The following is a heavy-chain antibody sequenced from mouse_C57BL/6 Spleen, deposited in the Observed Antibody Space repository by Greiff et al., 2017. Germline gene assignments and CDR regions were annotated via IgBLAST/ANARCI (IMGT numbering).Heavy chain of an antibody. CDR3: ARSTMRYSSSYYAMDY. CDR2: INPNYGTT. D-gene: IGHD1-1*01. CDR1: GYSFTDYY. V-gene: IGHV1-39*01. Sequence: VQLKQSGPELVKPGASVKISCTASGYSFTDYYMNWVKQSHGKSLEWIGVINPNYGTTSYTQKFKGKATLTVDPSSTTAYMQLNSLTSEDSAVYSCARSTMRYSSSYYAMDYWGQGTSVTVSS. J-gene: IGHJ4*01.